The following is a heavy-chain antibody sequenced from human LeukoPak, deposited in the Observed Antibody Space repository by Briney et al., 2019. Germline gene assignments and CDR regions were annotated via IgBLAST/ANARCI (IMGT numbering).Heavy chain of an antibody. CDR1: GFTFGDYA. CDR2: IRSKAYGGTT. D-gene: IGHD3-10*01. Sequence: GRSLRLSCTASGFTFGDYAISWVRQAPGKGLEWVGFIRSKAYGGTTEYAASVKGRFTISRDDSKSIAYLQMNSLKTEDTAVYYCTRVAPRMVRGVTPLDYWGRGTLVTVSS. J-gene: IGHJ4*02. V-gene: IGHV3-49*04. CDR3: TRVAPRMVRGVTPLDY.